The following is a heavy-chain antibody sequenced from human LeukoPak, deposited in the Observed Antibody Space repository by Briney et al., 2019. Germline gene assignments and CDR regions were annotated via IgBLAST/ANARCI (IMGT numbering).Heavy chain of an antibody. D-gene: IGHD3-10*01. CDR1: GFTFSSYG. CDR2: IRYDGSNK. Sequence: PGGSLRLSCAASGFTFSSYGMHWVRQAPGKGLEWVAFIRYDGSNKYYADSVNGRFPISRDNSKNTLYLQMNSLRAEDTAVYYCAKVFGFGELFTFYYFDYWGQGTLVTVSS. J-gene: IGHJ4*02. V-gene: IGHV3-30*02. CDR3: AKVFGFGELFTFYYFDY.